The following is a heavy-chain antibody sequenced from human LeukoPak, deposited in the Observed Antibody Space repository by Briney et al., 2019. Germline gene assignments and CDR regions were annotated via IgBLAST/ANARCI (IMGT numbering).Heavy chain of an antibody. V-gene: IGHV1-69*06. Sequence: ASVKVSCKASGYTFTGHYMHWVRQAPGQGLEWMGGIIPIFGTANYAQKFQGRVTITADKSTSTAYMELSSLRSEDTAVYYCARDGDTAMVDDAFDIWGQGTMVTVSS. J-gene: IGHJ3*02. D-gene: IGHD5-18*01. CDR2: IIPIFGTA. CDR1: GYTFTGHY. CDR3: ARDGDTAMVDDAFDI.